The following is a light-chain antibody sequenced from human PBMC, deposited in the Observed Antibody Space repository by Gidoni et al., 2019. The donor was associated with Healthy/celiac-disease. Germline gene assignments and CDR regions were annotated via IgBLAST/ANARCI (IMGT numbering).Light chain of an antibody. J-gene: IGLJ3*02. V-gene: IGLV2-14*01. CDR3: SSYTSSSTPWV. CDR2: EVS. Sequence: QSLLTQPPPSFGSPVQSITISCTGTSSDVGGYNYVSCYQQHPGKAPKLMIYEVSNRPSGVSNRFSGSKSGNTASLTISGLQAEDEADYYCSSYTSSSTPWVFGGGTKLTVL. CDR1: SSDVGGYNY.